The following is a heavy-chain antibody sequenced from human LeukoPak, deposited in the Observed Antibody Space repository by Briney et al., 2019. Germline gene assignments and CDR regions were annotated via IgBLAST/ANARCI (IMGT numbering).Heavy chain of an antibody. V-gene: IGHV3-21*01. CDR2: ISSSSTYI. D-gene: IGHD3-22*01. CDR1: GFTFSSYS. J-gene: IGHJ4*02. CDR3: AGGCWGKLYDSSGSTRCHFDY. Sequence: GGSLRLSCAASGFTFSSYSMTWVRQAPGKGLEWVSSISSSSTYIYYADSVKGRFTISRDNAKNSLFLQMNSLRAEDTAVYYCAGGCWGKLYDSSGSTRCHFDYWGQGTLVTVSS.